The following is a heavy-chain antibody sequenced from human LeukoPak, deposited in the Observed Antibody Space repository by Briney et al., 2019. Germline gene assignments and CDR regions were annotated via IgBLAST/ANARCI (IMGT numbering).Heavy chain of an antibody. V-gene: IGHV1-18*01. CDR2: ISAYNGNT. CDR3: ARDRPYYYGSGSYYDAFDI. CDR1: GYTFTSYG. J-gene: IGHJ3*02. D-gene: IGHD3-10*01. Sequence: ASVKVSCKASGYTFTSYGISWVRQAPGQGLEWMGWISAYNGNTNYAQKLQGRVTMTTDTSTSTAYMELRSLRSDDTAVYYCARDRPYYYGSGSYYDAFDIWGQGTMVTVSS.